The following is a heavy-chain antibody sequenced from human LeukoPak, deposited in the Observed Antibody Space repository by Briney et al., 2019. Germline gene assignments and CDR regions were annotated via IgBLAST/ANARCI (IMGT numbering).Heavy chain of an antibody. D-gene: IGHD4-17*01. CDR1: GFTFSSYV. CDR2: ISGNGGST. V-gene: IGHV3-23*01. Sequence: GGSLRLSCVASGFTFSSYVMNWVRRAPGKGLEWVSAISGNGGSTYYADSVKGRFTISRHNSKNTLYLQMNSLRGEDTAVYYCATIGGDYVSFDNWGQGTLVTVTS. J-gene: IGHJ4*02. CDR3: ATIGGDYVSFDN.